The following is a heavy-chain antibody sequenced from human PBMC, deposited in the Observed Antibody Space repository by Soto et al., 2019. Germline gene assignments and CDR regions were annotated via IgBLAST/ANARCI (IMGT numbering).Heavy chain of an antibody. CDR3: ARAQQRVDSCFDP. CDR2: IGAAGDT. D-gene: IGHD6-13*01. Sequence: GGSLRLSCEASGFTLSRYDMHWVRQPTGKGLEWVSVIGAAGDTYYPGSVKGRFTISRENAKNSLYLQMNSLRAGDTAVYYCARAQQRVDSCFDPWGQGTLVTVSS. J-gene: IGHJ5*02. CDR1: GFTLSRYD. V-gene: IGHV3-13*01.